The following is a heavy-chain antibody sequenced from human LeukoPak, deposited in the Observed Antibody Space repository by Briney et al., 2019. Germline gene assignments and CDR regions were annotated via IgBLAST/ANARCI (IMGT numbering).Heavy chain of an antibody. D-gene: IGHD3-10*01. CDR3: ARGRGGPPFDF. J-gene: IGHJ4*01. CDR1: GFNFRAYG. V-gene: IGHV3-64*02. CDR2: ISADGGTT. Sequence: GGSLRLSCVASGFNFRAYGMHWVRQAPGQGLEYISAISADGGTTFHAESVKGRFTISRDNSKNTLYLQMGSLRIDDSALYYCARGRGGPPFDFWGHGTLITVCS.